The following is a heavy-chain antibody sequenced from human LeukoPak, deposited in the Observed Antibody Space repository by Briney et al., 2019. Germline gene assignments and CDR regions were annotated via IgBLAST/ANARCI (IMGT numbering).Heavy chain of an antibody. Sequence: QTGGSLRLSCAASGFTFSDYYMSWIRQAPGKGLEWVSAISGSGAGTYYADSVKGRFTVSRDNSKNTLYLQMTSLGAEDTAVYYCAKKRTYYDSWSGFAMDYWGQGALVTVSS. J-gene: IGHJ4*02. D-gene: IGHD3-3*01. CDR3: AKKRTYYDSWSGFAMDY. CDR1: GFTFSDYY. V-gene: IGHV3-23*01. CDR2: ISGSGAGT.